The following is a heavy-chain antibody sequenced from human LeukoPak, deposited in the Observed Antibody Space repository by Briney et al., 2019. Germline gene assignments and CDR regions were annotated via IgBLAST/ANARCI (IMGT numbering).Heavy chain of an antibody. CDR3: AREDLGNSNWFDP. J-gene: IGHJ5*02. V-gene: IGHV4-39*07. Sequence: SETLSLTCTVSGGSISSSSYYWGWIRQPPGKGLEWIGSIYYSGSTYYNPSLKSRVTISVDTSKNQFSLKLSSVTAADTAVYYCAREDLGNSNWFDPWGQGTLVTVSS. CDR1: GGSISSSSYY. CDR2: IYYSGST. D-gene: IGHD4-23*01.